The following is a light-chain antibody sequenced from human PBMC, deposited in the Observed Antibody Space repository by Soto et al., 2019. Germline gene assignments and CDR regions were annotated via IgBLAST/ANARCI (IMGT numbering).Light chain of an antibody. V-gene: IGKV1-39*01. Sequence: TPMTQSPSSLSASVGDRVTITCRASQGITKYLNWYQQKPGKAPKLLVYAASSLQSGVPSRFSGSGYGTAFTLTISSLQPEDSATYFCQQSSNAPLTFGGGTKVEIK. CDR3: QQSSNAPLT. CDR1: QGITKY. J-gene: IGKJ4*01. CDR2: AAS.